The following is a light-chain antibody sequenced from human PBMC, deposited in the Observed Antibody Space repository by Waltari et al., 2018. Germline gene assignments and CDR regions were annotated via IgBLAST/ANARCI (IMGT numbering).Light chain of an antibody. CDR3: QHYESLPVT. Sequence: EIVLTQSPGTLSLSPGERATLSCRASQSLSKYLAWYQQKPGQAPRLLIYHASSRAAGIPDRFSGSGYGTDFSLTISRLEPEDFVVYYCQHYESLPVTFGQWTKVEIK. J-gene: IGKJ1*01. V-gene: IGKV3-20*01. CDR1: QSLSKY. CDR2: HAS.